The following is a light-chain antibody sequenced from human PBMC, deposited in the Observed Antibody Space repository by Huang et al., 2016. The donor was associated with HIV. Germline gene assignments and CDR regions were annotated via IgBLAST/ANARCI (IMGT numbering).Light chain of an antibody. CDR2: DTS. CDR3: QQRSNWIT. V-gene: IGKV3-11*01. CDR1: QSVNGY. J-gene: IGKJ5*01. Sequence: EIVLTQSPATLSLSPGQRATLSCRASQSVNGYLSWYQQKPGQAPRLLMFDTSIRAAGIPARFSGSGSGTDYTLTISSLEPEDFAVYFCQQRSNWITFGQGTRLEIK.